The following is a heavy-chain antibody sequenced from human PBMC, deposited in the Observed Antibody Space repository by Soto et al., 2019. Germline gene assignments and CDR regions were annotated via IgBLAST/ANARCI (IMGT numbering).Heavy chain of an antibody. D-gene: IGHD2-2*01. Sequence: ASVKVSCKVSGYTLTELSMHWVRQAPGKGLEWMGGFDPEDGETIYAQKFQGRVTMTEDTSTDTAYMELSSLRSEDTAVYYCATGDCSSTISYSYYYGMDAWGQGTTVTVSS. J-gene: IGHJ6*02. CDR3: ATGDCSSTISYSYYYGMDA. CDR2: FDPEDGET. CDR1: GYTLTELS. V-gene: IGHV1-24*01.